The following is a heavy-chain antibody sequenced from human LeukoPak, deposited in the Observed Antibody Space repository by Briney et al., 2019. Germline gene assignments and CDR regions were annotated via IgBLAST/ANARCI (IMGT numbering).Heavy chain of an antibody. V-gene: IGHV1-69*05. CDR2: IIPIFGTA. D-gene: IGHD3-10*01. J-gene: IGHJ6*03. Sequence: ASVKVSCKASGGTFSSYAISWVRQAPGQGLEWMGGIIPIFGTANYAQKLQGRVTITTDESTSTAYMELSSLRSEDTAVYYCARDLNGVSGFGELGYYYYMDVWGKGTTVTVSS. CDR1: GGTFSSYA. CDR3: ARDLNGVSGFGELGYYYYMDV.